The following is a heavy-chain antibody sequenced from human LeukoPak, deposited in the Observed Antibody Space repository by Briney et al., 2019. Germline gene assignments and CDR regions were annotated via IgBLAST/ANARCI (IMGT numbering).Heavy chain of an antibody. J-gene: IGHJ4*02. CDR2: LSWNSGSI. V-gene: IGHV3-9*01. CDR3: AKAYFPLYSSSWYVGDFFDY. D-gene: IGHD6-13*01. Sequence: GGSLRLSCAASGFTFDDYAMHWVRQAPGKGLEWVSGLSWNSGSIGYADSVKGRFTISRDNAKNSLYLQMNSLRAEDTALYYCAKAYFPLYSSSWYVGDFFDYWGQGTLVTVSS. CDR1: GFTFDDYA.